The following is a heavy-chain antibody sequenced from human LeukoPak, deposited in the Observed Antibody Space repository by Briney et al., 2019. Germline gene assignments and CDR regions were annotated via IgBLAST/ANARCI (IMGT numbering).Heavy chain of an antibody. Sequence: SETLSLTCAVYGGSFSGYYWSWIRQPPGKGLEWIGEINHSGSTNYNPSLKSRVTISVDTSKNQFSLKLSSVTAADTAVYYCARVRTSGSYYMDVWGKGTTVTVSS. CDR2: INHSGST. CDR3: ARVRTSGSYYMDV. D-gene: IGHD3-10*01. V-gene: IGHV4-34*01. CDR1: GGSFSGYY. J-gene: IGHJ6*03.